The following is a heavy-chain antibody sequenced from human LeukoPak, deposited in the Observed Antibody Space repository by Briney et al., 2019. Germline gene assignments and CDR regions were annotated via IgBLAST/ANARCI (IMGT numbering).Heavy chain of an antibody. CDR1: GGSFTPNY. J-gene: IGHJ4*02. CDR2: IDHTGST. D-gene: IGHD6-19*01. CDR3: AKSHDPIRSGWYLLY. V-gene: IGHV4-34*01. Sequence: SETLSLTCPVYGGSFTPNYYTWIRQPPGKGLEWIGEIDHTGSTNYNPSLKSRVTISVDTSLRVNSVTAADTAVYYRAKSHDPIRSGWYLLYWGQGTLVTISS.